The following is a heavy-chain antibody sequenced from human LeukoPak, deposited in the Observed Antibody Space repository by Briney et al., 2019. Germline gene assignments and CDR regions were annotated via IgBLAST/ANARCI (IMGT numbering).Heavy chain of an antibody. V-gene: IGHV3-7*03. D-gene: IGHD2-21*01. CDR3: AKDFRIGYSAHFDY. J-gene: IGHJ4*02. Sequence: GGSLRLSCVASGFTFSHSWMTWVRQAPGKGLEWVGHIKEDGSSQNYADSVKGRFTISRDNAKSSLHLQMNGLRGEDTAVYYCAKDFRIGYSAHFDYWGQGALVTVSS. CDR2: IKEDGSSQ. CDR1: GFTFSHSW.